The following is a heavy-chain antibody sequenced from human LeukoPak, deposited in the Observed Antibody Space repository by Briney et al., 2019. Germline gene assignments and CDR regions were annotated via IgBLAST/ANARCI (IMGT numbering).Heavy chain of an antibody. CDR1: GFTFDDYA. J-gene: IGHJ6*03. CDR2: ISWNSGSI. CDR3: AKDSGYSVSYMDV. D-gene: IGHD5-18*01. V-gene: IGHV3-9*03. Sequence: SLRLSCAASGFTFDDYAMHWVRQAPGKGLEWVSGISWNSGSIGYADSVKGRFTISRDNAKNSLYLQMSSLRAEHMALYYCAKDSGYSVSYMDVWGKGTTVTVSS.